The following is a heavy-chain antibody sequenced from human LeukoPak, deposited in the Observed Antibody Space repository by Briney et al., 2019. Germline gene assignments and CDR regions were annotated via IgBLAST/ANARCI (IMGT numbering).Heavy chain of an antibody. J-gene: IGHJ4*02. D-gene: IGHD2-2*01. V-gene: IGHV3-30-3*01. CDR1: GFTFSSYA. CDR3: ARHRPRAARVPASSTSCYLFCKFDY. CDR2: ISYDGSNK. Sequence: PGGSLRLSCAASGFTFSSYAMHWVRQAPGKRLEWVAVISYDGSNKYYADSVKGRFTISRDNSKNTLYLQMNSLRAEDTAVYFCARHRPRAARVPASSTSCYLFCKFDYWGQGTLVTVSS.